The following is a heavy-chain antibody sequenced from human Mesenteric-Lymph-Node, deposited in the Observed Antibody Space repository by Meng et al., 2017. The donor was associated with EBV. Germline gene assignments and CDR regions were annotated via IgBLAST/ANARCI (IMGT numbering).Heavy chain of an antibody. J-gene: IGHJ4*02. CDR3: ARQVGNYVGFDF. V-gene: IGHV2-5*02. CDR1: GFSLFTTGVR. D-gene: IGHD1-7*01. CDR2: TSWDDDE. Sequence: IPLKVSGPTVAKATQTLPLTCSFSGFSLFTTGVRVGWIRQPPGKALECLALTSWDDDERYSPSLKSRLTITKDTSRNQVVLTLTNMDPVDTGTYYCARQVGNYVGFDFWGPGTLVTVSS.